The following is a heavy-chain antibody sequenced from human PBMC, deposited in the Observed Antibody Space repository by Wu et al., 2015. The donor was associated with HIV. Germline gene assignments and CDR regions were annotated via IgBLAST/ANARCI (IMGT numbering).Heavy chain of an antibody. V-gene: IGHV4-59*11. CDR1: GGSISSHY. CDR3: ARVSRGVKQYYYYMDV. D-gene: IGHD3-10*01. J-gene: IGHJ6*03. Sequence: QVQLQESGPGLVKPSETLSLTCTVSGGSISSHYWSWIRQPPGKGLEWIGYIYYSGSTNYNPSLRSRVTISVDTPKNQFSLKLSSVTAADTAVYYCARVSRGVKQYYYYMDVWGKGTTVTVSS. CDR2: IYYSGST.